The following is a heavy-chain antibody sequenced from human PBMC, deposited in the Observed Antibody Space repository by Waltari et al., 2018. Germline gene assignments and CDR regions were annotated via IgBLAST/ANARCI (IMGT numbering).Heavy chain of an antibody. D-gene: IGHD2-15*01. V-gene: IGHV3-21*01. CDR1: GFTFSSYS. J-gene: IGHJ4*02. Sequence: EVQLVESGGGLVKPGGSLRLSCAASGFTFSSYSMNWVRQAPGKGLEWVSSISSSSSYIYYADSVKGRFTISRDNAKNSLYLQMNSLRAEDTAVYYCARDRYCSGGSCYSPQVGDYWGQGTLVTVSS. CDR2: ISSSSSYI. CDR3: ARDRYCSGGSCYSPQVGDY.